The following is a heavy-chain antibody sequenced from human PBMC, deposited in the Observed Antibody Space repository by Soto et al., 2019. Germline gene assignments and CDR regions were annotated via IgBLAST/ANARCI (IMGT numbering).Heavy chain of an antibody. D-gene: IGHD1-1*01. CDR2: IWSDGNNR. CDR1: GFNFNTYG. CDR3: ARIQLDTIMALDY. V-gene: IGHV3-33*01. J-gene: IGHJ4*01. Sequence: QVQLVESGGGVLQPGKSLRLSCAASGFNFNTYGFHWVRQAPGKGLEWVSVIWSDGNNRYYADSVKGRFTISRDISKNTVSLQMTTPRVEDTAVYFCARIQLDTIMALDYWGHGTLVTVSS.